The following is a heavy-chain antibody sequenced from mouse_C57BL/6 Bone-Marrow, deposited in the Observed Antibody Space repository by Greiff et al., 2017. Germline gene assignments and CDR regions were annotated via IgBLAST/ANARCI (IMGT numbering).Heavy chain of an antibody. D-gene: IGHD2-5*01. CDR3: AVYSNWYFDV. J-gene: IGHJ1*03. V-gene: IGHV1-63*01. CDR1: GYTFTNYW. CDR2: IYPGGGYT. Sequence: QVQLKQSGAELVRPGTSVKMSCKASGYTFTNYWIGWAKQRPGHGLEWIGDIYPGGGYTNYNEKFKGKATLTADKSSSTAYMQFSSLTSEYSAIYYCAVYSNWYFDVWGTGTTVTVSS.